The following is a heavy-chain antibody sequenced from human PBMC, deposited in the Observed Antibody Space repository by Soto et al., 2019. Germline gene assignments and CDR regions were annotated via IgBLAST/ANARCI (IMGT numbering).Heavy chain of an antibody. J-gene: IGHJ6*03. CDR3: AKSPTIFGVNSYYYYMDV. D-gene: IGHD3-3*01. Sequence: GGSLRLSCAASGFTFSSYAMSWVRQAPGKGLEWVSAISGSGGSTYYADSVKGRFTISRDNSKNTLFLHMNSLRAEDTAVYYCAKSPTIFGVNSYYYYMDVWGKGTTVTVSS. CDR1: GFTFSSYA. V-gene: IGHV3-23*01. CDR2: ISGSGGST.